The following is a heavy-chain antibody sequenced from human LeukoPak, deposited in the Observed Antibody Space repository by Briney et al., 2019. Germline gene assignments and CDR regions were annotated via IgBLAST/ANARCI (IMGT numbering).Heavy chain of an antibody. CDR2: IYYSGST. V-gene: IGHV4-59*01. Sequence: SETVSLTCTVSGGSISSYYWSWIRQPPGKGLEWIGYIYYSGSTNYNPSLKSRVTISVDTSKNQFSLKLSSVTAADTAVYYCARGYYDFWSGYYQRAPFDYWGQGTLVTVSS. CDR1: GGSISSYY. J-gene: IGHJ4*02. CDR3: ARGYYDFWSGYYQRAPFDY. D-gene: IGHD3-3*01.